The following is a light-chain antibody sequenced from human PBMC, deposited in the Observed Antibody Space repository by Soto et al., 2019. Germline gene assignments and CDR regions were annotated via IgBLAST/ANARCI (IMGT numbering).Light chain of an antibody. CDR1: QIILTN. Sequence: EIVLTQSPGTLSLSPGERATLSCRASQIILTNLAWYQQKPGQAPRLLISGASSRATGIPDRFSGSGSGTDFTLSIIRLEPEDFAVYYCQQYDISPWTFGQGTKVDIK. CDR2: GAS. CDR3: QQYDISPWT. J-gene: IGKJ1*01. V-gene: IGKV3-20*01.